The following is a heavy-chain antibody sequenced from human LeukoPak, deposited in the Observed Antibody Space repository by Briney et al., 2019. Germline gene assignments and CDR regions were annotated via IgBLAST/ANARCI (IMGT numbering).Heavy chain of an antibody. J-gene: IGHJ6*03. Sequence: GGSLRLSCAASGITFNDAWLTWVRQAPGKGLEWVGRIKSKTDGGTTDYAAPVNDRFTISRDDSENTLYLQMNSLKTEDTAVYYCTTGDCRSTSCYTDYYYYYMDVWGKATTVTVYS. CDR3: TTGDCRSTSCYTDYYYYYMDV. CDR2: IKSKTDGGTT. D-gene: IGHD2-2*02. CDR1: GITFNDAW. V-gene: IGHV3-15*01.